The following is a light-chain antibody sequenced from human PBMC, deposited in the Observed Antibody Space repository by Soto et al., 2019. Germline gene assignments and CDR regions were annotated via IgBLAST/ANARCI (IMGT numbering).Light chain of an antibody. V-gene: IGKV3-20*01. J-gene: IGKJ1*01. Sequence: PGERATLSCRASQSVSSTYLAWYQQKPGQAPRLLMYGASSRATGIPDRFSGSGSGTDFTLTISRLEPEDFAVYYCQRFGSSTTFGQGTKV. CDR1: QSVSSTY. CDR3: QRFGSSTT. CDR2: GAS.